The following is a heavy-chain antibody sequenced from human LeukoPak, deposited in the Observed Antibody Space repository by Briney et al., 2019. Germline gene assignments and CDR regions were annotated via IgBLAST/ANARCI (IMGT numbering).Heavy chain of an antibody. CDR3: ARDSVSAACLGLYAFDI. CDR1: GFTFSSYE. Sequence: GGSLRLSCAASGFTFSSYEMNWVCPAPGRGVVWVSRINSDGSSTSYADSVKGRFTISRDNSKNTLYQQMNTLRAEDTAVYYCARDSVSAACLGLYAFDIWGQGTMVTVSS. J-gene: IGHJ3*02. V-gene: IGHV3-74*01. CDR2: INSDGSST. D-gene: IGHD6-13*01.